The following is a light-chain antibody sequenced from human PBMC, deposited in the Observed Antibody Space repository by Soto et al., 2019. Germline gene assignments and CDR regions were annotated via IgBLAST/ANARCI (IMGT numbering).Light chain of an antibody. CDR2: WAS. J-gene: IGKJ2*01. V-gene: IGKV4-1*01. Sequence: DIVMTQSPDSLTVSLGVRATITCKSSQSVLYSSNNKHYIAWYQQKPGQPPKLRIYWASSREPGVPDRFSGSGSGTDFTLSISSLQAEDVAAYDCQQYYNIPHTLGQGTKREIK. CDR1: QSVLYSSNNKHY. CDR3: QQYYNIPHT.